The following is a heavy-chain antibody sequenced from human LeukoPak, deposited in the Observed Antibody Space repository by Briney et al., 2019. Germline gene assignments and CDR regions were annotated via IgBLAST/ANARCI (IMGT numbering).Heavy chain of an antibody. V-gene: IGHV1-69*13. D-gene: IGHD2-15*01. CDR2: IIPIFGTA. CDR3: ARDPERYCSGGSCYPKNWFDP. CDR1: GYTFTSYG. J-gene: IGHJ5*02. Sequence: SVKVSCKASGYTFTSYGISWVRQAPGQGLEWMGGIIPIFGTANYAQKFQGRVTITADESTSTAYMELSSLRSEDTAVYYCARDPERYCSGGSCYPKNWFDPWGQGTLVTVSS.